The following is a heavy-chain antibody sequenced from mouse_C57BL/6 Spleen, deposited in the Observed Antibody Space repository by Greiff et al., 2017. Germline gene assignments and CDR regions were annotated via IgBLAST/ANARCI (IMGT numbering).Heavy chain of an antibody. Sequence: EVQGVESGGGLVKPGGSLKLSCAASGFTFSSYAMSWVRQTPEKRLEWVATISDGGSYTYYPDNVKGRFTISRDNAKNNLYLQMSHLKSEDTAMYYCARDPHYYGIPYAMDYWGQGTSVTVSS. CDR2: ISDGGSYT. J-gene: IGHJ4*01. CDR1: GFTFSSYA. D-gene: IGHD1-1*01. CDR3: ARDPHYYGIPYAMDY. V-gene: IGHV5-4*01.